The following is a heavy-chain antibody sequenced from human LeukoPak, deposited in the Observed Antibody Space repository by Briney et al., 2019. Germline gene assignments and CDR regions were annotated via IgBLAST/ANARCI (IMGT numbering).Heavy chain of an antibody. Sequence: SETLSLTCTVSGGSISSHYWSWIRQPPGKGLEWIGYIYYSGSTNCNPSLKSRVTISVDTSKNQFSLKLSSVTAADTAVYYCASASGNWFDPWGQGTLVTVSS. CDR2: IYYSGST. CDR1: GGSISSHY. CDR3: ASASGNWFDP. D-gene: IGHD3-10*01. V-gene: IGHV4-59*11. J-gene: IGHJ5*02.